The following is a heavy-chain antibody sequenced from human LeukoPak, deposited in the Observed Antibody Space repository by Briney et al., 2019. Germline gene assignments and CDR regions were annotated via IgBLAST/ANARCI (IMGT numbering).Heavy chain of an antibody. CDR1: GYTFTNFY. D-gene: IGHD4-11*01. Sequence: ASVKVSCKASGYTFTNFYIHWVRQAPGQGLEWMGRINPNTGGTNFAQKFQDRVTVTGDTSISTAYLELSSLTSGDTAVYHCVTSFDYSDSYWGQGTLVTVS. V-gene: IGHV1-2*06. CDR2: INPNTGGT. J-gene: IGHJ4*02. CDR3: VTSFDYSDSY.